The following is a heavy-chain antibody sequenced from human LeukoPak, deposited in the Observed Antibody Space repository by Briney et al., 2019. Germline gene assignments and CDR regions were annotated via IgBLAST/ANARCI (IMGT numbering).Heavy chain of an antibody. Sequence: SETLSLTCTVSGGSISSSSYYWGWIRQPPGKGLEWIGSIYYSGSTYYNPSLKSRVTISVDTSKNQFSLKLSSVTAADTAVYYCARPRTYYYDSSGYYGFDYWGQGTLVTVSS. CDR3: ARPRTYYYDSSGYYGFDY. CDR1: GGSISSSSYY. D-gene: IGHD3-22*01. CDR2: IYYSGST. J-gene: IGHJ4*02. V-gene: IGHV4-39*01.